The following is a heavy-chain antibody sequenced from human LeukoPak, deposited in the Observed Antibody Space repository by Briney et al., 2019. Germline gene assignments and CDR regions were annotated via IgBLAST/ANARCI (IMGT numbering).Heavy chain of an antibody. V-gene: IGHV4-39*01. J-gene: IGHJ6*03. CDR2: IYYSGST. CDR1: GGSISSSSYY. Sequence: SETLSLTCTVSGGSISSSSYYWGWIRQPPGKGLEWIGSIYYSGSTYYNPSLKSRVTISVDTSKNQFSLKLSSVTAADTAVYYCARHPSAARPGYYYYYYMDVWGKGTTVTVSS. CDR3: ARHPSAARPGYYYYYYMDV. D-gene: IGHD6-6*01.